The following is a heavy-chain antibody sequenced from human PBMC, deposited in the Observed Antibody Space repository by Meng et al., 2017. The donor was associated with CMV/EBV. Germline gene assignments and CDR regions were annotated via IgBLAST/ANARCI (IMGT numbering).Heavy chain of an antibody. Sequence: SVKVSCKASGGTFSSYAISWVRQAPGQGLEWMGGIIPIFGSANYAQKFQGRVTITTDESTSTAYMELSSLRSEDTAVYYCARVELNTAMSGYGMDVWGQGTTVTVSS. J-gene: IGHJ6*02. CDR3: ARVELNTAMSGYGMDV. CDR1: GGTFSSYA. V-gene: IGHV1-69*05. CDR2: IIPIFGSA. D-gene: IGHD5-18*01.